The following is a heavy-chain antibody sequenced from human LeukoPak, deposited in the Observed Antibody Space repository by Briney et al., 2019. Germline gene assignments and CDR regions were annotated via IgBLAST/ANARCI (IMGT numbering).Heavy chain of an antibody. Sequence: TGGTLRLSCAASGFTFSSYSMNWVRQAPGKGLEWVSYISGSSSTIYYADSVKGRFTISRDNAKNSLYLQMNSLRAEDTAVYYCARSGYYYEGYYFDYWGQGTLVTVSS. D-gene: IGHD3-22*01. CDR1: GFTFSSYS. J-gene: IGHJ4*02. V-gene: IGHV3-48*01. CDR2: ISGSSSTI. CDR3: ARSGYYYEGYYFDY.